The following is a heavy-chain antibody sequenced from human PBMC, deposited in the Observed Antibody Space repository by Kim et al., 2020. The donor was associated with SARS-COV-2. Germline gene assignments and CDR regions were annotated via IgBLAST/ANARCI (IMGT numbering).Heavy chain of an antibody. V-gene: IGHV4-59*13. J-gene: IGHJ6*01. CDR2: IYYSGST. CDR3: ARDQVAARPNYYYYGMDV. CDR1: GGSISSYY. D-gene: IGHD6-6*01. Sequence: SETLSLTCTVSGGSISSYYWSWIRQPPGKGLEWIGYIYYSGSTNYNPSLKSRVTISVDTSKNQFSLKLSSVTAADTAVYYCARDQVAARPNYYYYGMDV.